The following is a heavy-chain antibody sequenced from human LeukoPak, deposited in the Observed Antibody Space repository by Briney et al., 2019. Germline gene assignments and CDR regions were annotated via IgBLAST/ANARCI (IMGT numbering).Heavy chain of an antibody. CDR1: GFTFSSYW. CDR2: IKQDGSEK. Sequence: GGSLRLSCAASGFTFSSYWMSWVRQAPGKGLEWVANIKQDGSEKYYLDSVKGRFTISRDNAKNSRYLQMNSLRAEDSAVYYCTRGPTLIGVAGTWPLDYWGQGTLVTVSS. D-gene: IGHD6-19*01. J-gene: IGHJ4*02. V-gene: IGHV3-7*01. CDR3: TRGPTLIGVAGTWPLDY.